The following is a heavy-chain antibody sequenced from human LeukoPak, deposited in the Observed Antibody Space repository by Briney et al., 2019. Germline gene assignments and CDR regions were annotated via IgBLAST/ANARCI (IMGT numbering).Heavy chain of an antibody. CDR3: AHKGRGSGSYNM. D-gene: IGHD3-10*01. CDR2: NYWNDDK. J-gene: IGHJ4*02. CDR1: GFSLSTTGVG. V-gene: IGHV2-5*01. Sequence: SGPTLVKPTQTLTLTCTFSGFSLSTTGVGVAWIRQSPGKALEWLAVNYWNDDKSYSPSLKSRLTITKDTSKNQVVLIMTNMDPVDTGTYYCAHKGRGSGSYNMWGQGTPVTVSS.